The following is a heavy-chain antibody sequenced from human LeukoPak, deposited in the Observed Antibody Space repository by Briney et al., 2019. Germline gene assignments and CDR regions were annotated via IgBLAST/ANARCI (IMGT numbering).Heavy chain of an antibody. Sequence: GRSLRLSCAASGFTFSDYGMHWVRQAPGKGLEWVAVISYDGSNKYYSDSVKGRFTISRGNAKNTLYLQMNSLRAEDTAVYYCARDRYSGSYSDYWGQGTLVTVSS. CDR2: ISYDGSNK. CDR1: GFTFSDYG. D-gene: IGHD1-26*01. CDR3: ARDRYSGSYSDY. V-gene: IGHV3-30*03. J-gene: IGHJ4*02.